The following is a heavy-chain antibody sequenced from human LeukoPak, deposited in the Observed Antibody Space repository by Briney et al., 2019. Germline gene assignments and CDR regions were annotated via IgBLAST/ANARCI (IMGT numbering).Heavy chain of an antibody. CDR1: GGSLNSYY. Sequence: SETLSLTCIVSGGSLNSYYWSWIRQPPGKGLEWIAYIDNSGNANYNPSLKSRVTISVDTSRNEFSLKVNYVTAADTAVYYCARHLAARLGGARFSDYWGQGTLVTVSS. J-gene: IGHJ4*02. V-gene: IGHV4-59*08. D-gene: IGHD2-21*01. CDR3: ARHLAARLGGARFSDY. CDR2: IDNSGNA.